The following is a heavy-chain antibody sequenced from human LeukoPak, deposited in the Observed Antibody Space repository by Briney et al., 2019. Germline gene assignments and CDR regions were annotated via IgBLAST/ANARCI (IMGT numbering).Heavy chain of an antibody. CDR2: ISAYNGNT. J-gene: IGHJ6*02. V-gene: IGHV1-18*01. Sequence: GASVEVSCKASGYTFTSYGISWVRQAPGQGLEWMGWISAYNGNTNYAQKLQGRVTMTTDTSTSTAYMELRSLRSDDTAVYYCAREEGAAVGTLYYYGMDVWGQGTTVTVSS. D-gene: IGHD6-13*01. CDR3: AREEGAAVGTLYYYGMDV. CDR1: GYTFTSYG.